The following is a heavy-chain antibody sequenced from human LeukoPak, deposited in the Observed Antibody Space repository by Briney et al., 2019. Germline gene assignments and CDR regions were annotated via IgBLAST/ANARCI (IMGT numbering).Heavy chain of an antibody. J-gene: IGHJ5*02. CDR1: GFKFDDYD. CDR3: VRDPFCSSTTGRSFEDWFDP. Sequence: GGSLRLSCAASGFKFDDYDMSWVRQVPGKGLEWVAGVTSDGGNTGYVDSVKGRFAISRDNTKNSLFLQMDSLRTEDTALYYCVRDPFCSSTTGRSFEDWFDPWGQGTLVTVSS. D-gene: IGHD2/OR15-2a*01. V-gene: IGHV3-20*04. CDR2: VTSDGGNT.